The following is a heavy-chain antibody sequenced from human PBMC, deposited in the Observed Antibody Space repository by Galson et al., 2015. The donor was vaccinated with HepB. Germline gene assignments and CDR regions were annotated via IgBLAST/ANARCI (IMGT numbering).Heavy chain of an antibody. D-gene: IGHD6-13*01. V-gene: IGHV4-39*07. CDR2: IYYSGST. J-gene: IGHJ6*02. CDR1: GGSISSSSYY. CDR3: ARTYSSSWYTLFSDYGMDV. Sequence: TLSLTCTVSGGSISSSSYYWGWIRQPPGKGLEWIGSIYYSGSTYYNPSLKSRVTISVDTSKNQFSLKLSSVTAADTAVYYCARTYSSSWYTLFSDYGMDVWGQGTTVTVSS.